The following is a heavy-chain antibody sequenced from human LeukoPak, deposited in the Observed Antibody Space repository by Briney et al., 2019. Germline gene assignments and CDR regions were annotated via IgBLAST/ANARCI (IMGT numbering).Heavy chain of an antibody. D-gene: IGHD4-17*01. CDR1: GFTFCNYW. CDR3: ARDPVTTVTTDY. V-gene: IGHV3-74*01. Sequence: GGSLRLSCAASGFTFCNYWRHWVRQGPGKGLVWVSRLNSDGRTTTYADSVKGRFTISRDNAKNSLYLQMNSLRAEDTAVYYCARDPVTTVTTDYWGQGTLVTVSS. J-gene: IGHJ4*02. CDR2: LNSDGRTT.